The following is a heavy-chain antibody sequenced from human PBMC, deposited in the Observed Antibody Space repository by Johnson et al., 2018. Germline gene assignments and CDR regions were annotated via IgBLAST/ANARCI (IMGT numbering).Heavy chain of an antibody. D-gene: IGHD3-16*01. CDR1: GFTFDDYA. CDR3: VKVMITFGGLRYAFDI. V-gene: IGHV3-9*01. J-gene: IGHJ3*02. Sequence: VQLVQSGGGLVQPGRSLRLSCAASGFTFDDYAMPWVRQAPGKGLEWVSGTSWNSRSIGYADSVKGRFTISRDSAKNSLYMQMNSLGAEDTALYYCVKVMITFGGLRYAFDIWGQGTVVTVSS. CDR2: TSWNSRSI.